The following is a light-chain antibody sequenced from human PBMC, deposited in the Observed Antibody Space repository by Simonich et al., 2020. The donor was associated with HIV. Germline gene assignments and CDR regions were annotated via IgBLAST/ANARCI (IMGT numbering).Light chain of an antibody. CDR3: QQANTFPRT. CDR2: KAS. V-gene: IGKV1-39*01. CDR1: QSISSY. J-gene: IGKJ1*01. Sequence: DIQMTQSPSSLSASVGDRVTITCRESQSISSYLNWYQQKPGKAPKSLSYKASSLESGVPSRFSGGGSGTHFTLTISSLQPEDFATYYCQQANTFPRTFGQGTKVEIK.